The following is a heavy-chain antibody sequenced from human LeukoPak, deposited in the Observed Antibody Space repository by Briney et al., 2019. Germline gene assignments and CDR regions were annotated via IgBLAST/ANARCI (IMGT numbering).Heavy chain of an antibody. J-gene: IGHJ3*02. Sequence: SETLSLTCTVSGGSISSSSYYWGWIRQPPGKGLEWIGSIYYSGSTYYNPSLKSRVTISVDTSENQFSLKLSSVTAADTAVYYCARITAVDAFDIWGQGTMVTVSS. V-gene: IGHV4-39*01. D-gene: IGHD3-16*01. CDR2: IYYSGST. CDR1: GGSISSSSYY. CDR3: ARITAVDAFDI.